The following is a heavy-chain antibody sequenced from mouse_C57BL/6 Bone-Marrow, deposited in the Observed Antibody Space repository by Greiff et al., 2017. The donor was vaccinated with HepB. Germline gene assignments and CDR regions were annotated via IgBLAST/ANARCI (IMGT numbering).Heavy chain of an antibody. CDR2: INPGSGGT. CDR1: GYAFTNYL. Sequence: QVHVKQSGAELLRPGTSVKVSCKASGYAFTNYLIEWVKQRPGQGLEWIGVINPGSGGTNYNEKLKGKATLTADKSSSTAYMQLSSLTSEDSAVYFCARGGWLLPFAYWGQGTLVTVSA. V-gene: IGHV1-54*01. CDR3: ARGGWLLPFAY. D-gene: IGHD2-3*01. J-gene: IGHJ3*01.